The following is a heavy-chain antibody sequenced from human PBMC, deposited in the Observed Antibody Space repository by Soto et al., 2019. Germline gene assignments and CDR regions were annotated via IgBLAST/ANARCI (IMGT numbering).Heavy chain of an antibody. J-gene: IGHJ4*02. CDR1: GFTFSSYG. D-gene: IGHD2-21*02. V-gene: IGHV3-23*01. Sequence: EVQLLESGGGLVQPGGSLRLSCAASGFTFSSYGLSWVRQDPGKGLEWVSAISAGGGSTSYADSVKGRFTISRDNSKNTLYLQMNSLSAEDTALYYCAKHSRGGDSADFDYWGQGTLVTVSS. CDR2: ISAGGGST. CDR3: AKHSRGGDSADFDY.